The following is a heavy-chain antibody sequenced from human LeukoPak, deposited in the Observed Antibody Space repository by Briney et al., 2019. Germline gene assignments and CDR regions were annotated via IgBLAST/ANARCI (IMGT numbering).Heavy chain of an antibody. CDR1: GGSMSSYY. D-gene: IGHD2-2*01. CDR2: IYYSGST. V-gene: IGHV4-59*08. J-gene: IGHJ6*03. Sequence: SETLSLTCTVSGGSMSSYYWSWIRQPPGKGLEWIGYIYYSGSTNYNPSLKSRVTISVDTSKNQFSLKLSSVTAADTAVYYCASGGSAVVVPAASYYYYYMDVWGKGTTVTVSS. CDR3: ASGGSAVVVPAASYYYYYMDV.